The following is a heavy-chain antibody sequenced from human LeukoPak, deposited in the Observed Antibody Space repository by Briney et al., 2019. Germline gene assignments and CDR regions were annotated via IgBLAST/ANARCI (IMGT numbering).Heavy chain of an antibody. V-gene: IGHV4-34*01. D-gene: IGHD3-10*01. CDR3: ARRGRSMVRGVILG. J-gene: IGHJ4*02. CDR1: GGSFSGYY. CDR2: INHSGST. Sequence: SETLSLTCAVYGGSFSGYYWSWIRQPPGKGLEWIGEINHSGSTNYNPSLKSRVTISVDTSKNQFSLKLSSVTAADTAVYYCARRGRSMVRGVILGWGQGTLVTVSS.